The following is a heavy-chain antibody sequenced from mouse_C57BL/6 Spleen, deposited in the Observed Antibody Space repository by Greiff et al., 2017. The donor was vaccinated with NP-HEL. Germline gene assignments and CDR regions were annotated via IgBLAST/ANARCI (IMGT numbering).Heavy chain of an antibody. CDR2: IRSKSNNYAT. CDR3: VRDSSGYVRFAY. Sequence: EVQLVESGGGLVQPKGSLKLSCAASGFSFNTYAMNWVRQAPGKGLEWVARIRSKSNNYATYYADSVKDRFTISRDDSESMLYLQMNNLKTEDTAMYCCVRDSSGYVRFAYWGQGTLVTVSA. V-gene: IGHV10-1*01. D-gene: IGHD3-2*02. CDR1: GFSFNTYA. J-gene: IGHJ3*01.